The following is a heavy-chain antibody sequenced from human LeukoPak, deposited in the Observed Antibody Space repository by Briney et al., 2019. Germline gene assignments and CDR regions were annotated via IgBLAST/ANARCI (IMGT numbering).Heavy chain of an antibody. V-gene: IGHV3-49*04. J-gene: IGHJ3*02. Sequence: SLRLSCAASGFTFSSYSMNWVRQAPGKGLEWVGFIRSKAYGGTTEYAASVKGRFTISRDDSKSIAYLQMNSLKTEDTAVYYCTRVGHIVVVPAVHDAFDIWGQGTMVTVSS. D-gene: IGHD2-2*01. CDR1: GFTFSSYS. CDR3: TRVGHIVVVPAVHDAFDI. CDR2: IRSKAYGGTT.